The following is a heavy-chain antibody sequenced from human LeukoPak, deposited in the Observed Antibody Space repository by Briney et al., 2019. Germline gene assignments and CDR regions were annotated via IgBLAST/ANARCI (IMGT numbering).Heavy chain of an antibody. V-gene: IGHV4-59*01. CDR3: ARAEVGYCSSTSCLNWFDP. Sequence: PSETLSLTCTVSGGSISSYYWSWIRQPPGKGLEWIGFIFYSGSTNYNPSLKSRVTISVDTSKNQFSLKLSSVTAADTAVYYCARAEVGYCSSTSCLNWFDPWGQGTLVTVSS. J-gene: IGHJ5*02. CDR2: IFYSGST. CDR1: GGSISSYY. D-gene: IGHD2-2*01.